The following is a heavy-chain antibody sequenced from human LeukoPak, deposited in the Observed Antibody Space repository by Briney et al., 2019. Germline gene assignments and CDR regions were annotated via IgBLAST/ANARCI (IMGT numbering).Heavy chain of an antibody. CDR1: GFTFSSYA. D-gene: IGHD5-12*01. CDR3: AKDLVDIVATALGY. CDR2: ISGSGGST. V-gene: IGHV3-23*01. J-gene: IGHJ4*02. Sequence: PGASLRLSCAVSGFTFSSYAMSWVRQAPGKGLEWVSAISGSGGSTYYADSVKGRFTISRDNSKNTLYLQMNSLRAEDTAVYYCAKDLVDIVATALGYWGQGTLVTVSS.